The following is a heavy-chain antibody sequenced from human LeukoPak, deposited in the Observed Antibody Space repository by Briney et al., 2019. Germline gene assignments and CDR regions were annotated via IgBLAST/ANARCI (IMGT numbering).Heavy chain of an antibody. D-gene: IGHD2-15*01. CDR1: GGSFSGYY. CDR2: INHSGST. V-gene: IGHV4-34*01. J-gene: IGHJ3*02. Sequence: PPETLSLTCAVYGGSFSGYYWSWVRQPPGKGLEWIGEINHSGSTNYNPSLKSRVTISVDTSKNQFPLKLSSVTAADTAVYYCARLRMGPRTRGSAFDIWGQGTMVTVSS. CDR3: ARLRMGPRTRGSAFDI.